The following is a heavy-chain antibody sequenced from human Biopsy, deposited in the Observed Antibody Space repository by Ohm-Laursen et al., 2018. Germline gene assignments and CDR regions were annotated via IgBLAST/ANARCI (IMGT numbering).Heavy chain of an antibody. V-gene: IGHV3-23*01. D-gene: IGHD5-24*01. CDR2: ISGTDEST. Sequence: SLRLSCAASGFIFRNYAMGWIRQAPGKGLEWVSGISGTDESTHSADSVKGRFTISRDNSKNMLYLQMNSLRAEDTAVYYCARDEMGSISRSGYFQHWGQDALVIVSS. CDR1: GFIFRNYA. J-gene: IGHJ1*01. CDR3: ARDEMGSISRSGYFQH.